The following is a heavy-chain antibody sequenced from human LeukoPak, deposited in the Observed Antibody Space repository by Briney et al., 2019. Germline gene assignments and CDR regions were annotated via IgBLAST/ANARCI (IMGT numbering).Heavy chain of an antibody. CDR1: GFTFSSYA. V-gene: IGHV3-23*01. D-gene: IGHD6-19*01. CDR3: AKDHSSGWPYCFPY. Sequence: GGSLRLSCAASGFTFSSYAMSWVRQAPGKGLEWVSAISASGGSTYYADSVKGRFTISRDNSKNTLFLQTNSLRAEDTAVYYCAKDHSSGWPYCFPYWGQGTLVTVSS. J-gene: IGHJ4*02. CDR2: ISASGGST.